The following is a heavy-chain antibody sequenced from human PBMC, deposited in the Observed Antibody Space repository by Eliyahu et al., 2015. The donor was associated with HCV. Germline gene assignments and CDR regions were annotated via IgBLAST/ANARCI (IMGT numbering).Heavy chain of an antibody. Sequence: ELQLLESGGGLAQPGGSLRLSCXASGFTFNSYFMNWVRQAPGKGLEWVSXITGSGXGTYYAGSVKGRFXVSRDNSKSTLYLQMNSLRAXDTAVYYCVKDQRRWAGFWGQGTLVTVAS. CDR2: ITGSGXGT. J-gene: IGHJ4*02. CDR1: GFTFNSYF. D-gene: IGHD6-19*01. V-gene: IGHV3-23*01. CDR3: VKDQRRWAGF.